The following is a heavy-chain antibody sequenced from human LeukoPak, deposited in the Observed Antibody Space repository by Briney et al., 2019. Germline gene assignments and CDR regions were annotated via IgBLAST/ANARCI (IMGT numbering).Heavy chain of an antibody. V-gene: IGHV3-21*01. Sequence: GGSLRLSCAASGFTFSSYSMNWVRQAPGKGLEWVSSISSSSSYIYYADSVKGRFTISRDNAKNSLYLQMNSLRAEDTAVYYCARVREDYYDGSGHFDYWGQGTLVTVSS. D-gene: IGHD3-22*01. CDR3: ARVREDYYDGSGHFDY. J-gene: IGHJ4*02. CDR1: GFTFSSYS. CDR2: ISSSSSYI.